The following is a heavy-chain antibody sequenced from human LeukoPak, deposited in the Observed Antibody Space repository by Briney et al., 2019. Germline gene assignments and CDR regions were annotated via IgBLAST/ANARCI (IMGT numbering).Heavy chain of an antibody. D-gene: IGHD1-26*01. J-gene: IGHJ4*02. CDR1: GFTFNVYA. CDR3: ARALVGAAFDT. CDR2: ISGSRDSI. V-gene: IGHV3-21*06. Sequence: PGGSLRLSCTASGFTFNVYAMHWVRQVPGEGPEWISSISGSRDSIFYADSVKGRFTISRDNAKNSLYLDMNSLRVEDTAVYFCARALVGAAFDTWGQGALATISS.